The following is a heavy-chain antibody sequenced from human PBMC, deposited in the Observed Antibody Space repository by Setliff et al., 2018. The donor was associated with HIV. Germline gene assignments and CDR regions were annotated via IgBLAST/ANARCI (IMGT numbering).Heavy chain of an antibody. CDR2: IYYIGGA. CDR3: ARASMLRGLRHAVDI. D-gene: IGHD3-10*01. CDR1: GGSINSGGYY. J-gene: IGHJ3*02. Sequence: SETLSLTCTVSGGSINSGGYYWTWVRQHPGKGLQWIGYIYYIGGAYYNPSLKSRVTISLDTSKNHFSLNLGSVTAADTAVYYCARASMLRGLRHAVDIWGQGTMVTVSS. V-gene: IGHV4-31*03.